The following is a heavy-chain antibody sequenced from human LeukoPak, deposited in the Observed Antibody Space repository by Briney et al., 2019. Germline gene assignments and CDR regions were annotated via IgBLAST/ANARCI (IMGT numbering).Heavy chain of an antibody. D-gene: IGHD3-22*01. Sequence: SETLSLTCTVSGGSISSYYWSWIRQPPGKGLEWIGYTYYSGSTNYNPSLKSRVTISVDTSKNQFSLKLSSVTAADTAVYYCARGPSGYYDSSGYYYAGQGPHPPHPFDYWGQGTLVTVSS. CDR2: TYYSGST. J-gene: IGHJ4*02. CDR1: GGSISSYY. V-gene: IGHV4-59*01. CDR3: ARGPSGYYDSSGYYYAGQGPHPPHPFDY.